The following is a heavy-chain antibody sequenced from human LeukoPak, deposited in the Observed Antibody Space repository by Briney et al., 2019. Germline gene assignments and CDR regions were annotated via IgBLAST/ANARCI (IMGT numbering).Heavy chain of an antibody. CDR2: ISSSGSTI. V-gene: IGHV3-48*03. CDR3: AKDRGDCSSTSCPRSPYYYYYMDV. CDR1: GFTFSSYE. J-gene: IGHJ6*03. D-gene: IGHD2-2*01. Sequence: PGGSLRLSCAASGFTFSSYEMNWVRQAPGKGLEWVSYISSSGSTIYYADSVKGRFTISRDNSKNTLYLQMNSLRAEDTAVYYCAKDRGDCSSTSCPRSPYYYYYMDVWGKGTTVTVSS.